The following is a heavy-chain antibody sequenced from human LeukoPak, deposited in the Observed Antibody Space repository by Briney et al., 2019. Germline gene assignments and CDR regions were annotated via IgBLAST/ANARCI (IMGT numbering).Heavy chain of an antibody. CDR1: EYTFIDYY. CDR3: ATKSFDP. J-gene: IGHJ5*02. V-gene: IGHV1-2*02. Sequence: ASVKVSCKASEYTFIDYYIHCGRQTPRQGLECRGSINPNNGATTYAQQFQGRVTMTRDTSTSTGYMELSSLKSDDTAVYYCATKSFDPWGQGTLVTVSS. CDR2: INPNNGAT.